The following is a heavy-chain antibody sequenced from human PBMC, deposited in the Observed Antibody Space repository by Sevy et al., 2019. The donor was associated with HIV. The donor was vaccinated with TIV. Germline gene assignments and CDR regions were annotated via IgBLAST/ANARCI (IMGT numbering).Heavy chain of an antibody. V-gene: IGHV3-48*02. CDR1: GFRFSSFS. Sequence: GGSLRLSCAASGFRFSSFSMNWVRQAPGKGLEWVSYINSSSSTIFYADSVKGRFTISRDNAKNSLYLQMSSLRDEDTAVYYCARAQADYGDFGGHFDHWGQGSLVTVSS. CDR3: ARAQADYGDFGGHFDH. J-gene: IGHJ4*02. D-gene: IGHD4-17*01. CDR2: INSSSSTI.